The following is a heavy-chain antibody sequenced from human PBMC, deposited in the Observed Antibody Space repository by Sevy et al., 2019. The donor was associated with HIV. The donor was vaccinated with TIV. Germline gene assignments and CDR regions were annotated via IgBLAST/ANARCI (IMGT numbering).Heavy chain of an antibody. J-gene: IGHJ1*01. D-gene: IGHD6-13*01. CDR2: ISSGSGFI. CDR3: AKDRITAARFQH. Sequence: GGSLRLSCATSGFTFSTYNMNWVRQAPGKGLEWVSSISSGSGFIFYADSVKGRFTISRDNAKNSLDLQMNSLRAEDAAVYYCAKDRITAARFQHWGQGTLVTVSS. CDR1: GFTFSTYN. V-gene: IGHV3-21*01.